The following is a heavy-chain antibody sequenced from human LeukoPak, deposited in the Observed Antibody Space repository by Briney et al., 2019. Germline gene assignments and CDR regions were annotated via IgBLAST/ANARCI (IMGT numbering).Heavy chain of an antibody. CDR1: GFTFSSYS. V-gene: IGHV3-21*01. CDR2: ISSSSSYI. J-gene: IGHJ3*02. D-gene: IGHD4-17*01. CDR3: ARDDYGDYGLGAFDI. Sequence: GGSLRLSCAASGFTFSSYSMNWVRQAPGKGLEWVSSISSSSSYIYYADSVKGRFTISRDNAKNSLYLQMNSLRAEDTAVYYRARDDYGDYGLGAFDIWGQGTMVTVSS.